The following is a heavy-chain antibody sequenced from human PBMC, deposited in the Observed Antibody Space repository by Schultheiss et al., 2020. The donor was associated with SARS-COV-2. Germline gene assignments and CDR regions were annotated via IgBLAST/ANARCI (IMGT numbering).Heavy chain of an antibody. D-gene: IGHD3-22*01. J-gene: IGHJ2*01. Sequence: GGSLRLSCAASGFTFSSYAMSWVRQAPGKGLEWVSSISSSSSYIYYADSVKGRFTISRDNAKNSLYLQMNSLRAEDTAVYYCARDRYYDSSGYYWYFDLWGRGTLVTVSS. V-gene: IGHV3-21*01. CDR3: ARDRYYDSSGYYWYFDL. CDR1: GFTFSSYA. CDR2: ISSSSSYI.